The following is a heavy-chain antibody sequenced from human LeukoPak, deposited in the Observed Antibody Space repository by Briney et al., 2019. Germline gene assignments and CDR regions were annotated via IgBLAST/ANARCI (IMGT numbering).Heavy chain of an antibody. J-gene: IGHJ4*02. D-gene: IGHD1-14*01. CDR2: IYYGGST. V-gene: IGHV4-59*01. CDR1: GGSISSYY. Sequence: SETLSLTCTVSGGSISSYYWSWIRQPPGKGLEWIGYIYYGGSTNYNPSLKSRVTISVDTSKNQFSLKLSSVTAADTAVYYCARGIIRGAATFDYWGQGTLVTVSS. CDR3: ARGIIRGAATFDY.